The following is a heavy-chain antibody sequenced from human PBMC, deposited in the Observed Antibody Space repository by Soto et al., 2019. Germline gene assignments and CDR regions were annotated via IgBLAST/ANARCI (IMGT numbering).Heavy chain of an antibody. J-gene: IGHJ3*02. CDR1: GYTFSNYW. D-gene: IGHD6-19*01. V-gene: IGHV3-74*01. CDR2: INSDGSST. Sequence: EVPLVESGGGLVQPGGSLTLPCAASGYTFSNYWMHCVRQAPGKGLVWVSRINSDGSSTTYADSVKGRFTISRDNAKNTLYLEMKSLRAEERAVYYCARRVAGFDILGQGTMVTVSS. CDR3: ARRVAGFDI.